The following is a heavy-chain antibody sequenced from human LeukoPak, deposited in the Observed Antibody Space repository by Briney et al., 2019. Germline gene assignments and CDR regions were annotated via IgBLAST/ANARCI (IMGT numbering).Heavy chain of an antibody. CDR3: ARVEEGYGSGRRENYYYYYMDV. D-gene: IGHD3-10*01. CDR1: GGSISSYY. Sequence: SQTLSLTCTVSGGSISSYYWSWIRQPPGKGLEWIGYIYYSGSTNYNPSLKSRVTISVDTSKNQFSLKLSSVTAADSAVYYCARVEEGYGSGRRENYYYYYMDVWGKGTTVTISS. J-gene: IGHJ6*03. V-gene: IGHV4-59*01. CDR2: IYYSGST.